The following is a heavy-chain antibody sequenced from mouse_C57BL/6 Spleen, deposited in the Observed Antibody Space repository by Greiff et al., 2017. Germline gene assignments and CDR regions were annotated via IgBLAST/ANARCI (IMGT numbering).Heavy chain of an antibody. V-gene: IGHV2-9-1*01. CDR3: ARNLLYYGSSYWYFDV. J-gene: IGHJ1*03. Sequence: VKVVESGPGLVAPSQSLSITCTVSGFSLTSYAISWVRQPPGKGLEWLGVIWTGGGTNYNSALKSRLSISKDNSKSQVFLKMNSLQTDDTARYYCARNLLYYGSSYWYFDVWGTGTTVTVSS. CDR2: IWTGGGT. D-gene: IGHD1-1*01. CDR1: GFSLTSYA.